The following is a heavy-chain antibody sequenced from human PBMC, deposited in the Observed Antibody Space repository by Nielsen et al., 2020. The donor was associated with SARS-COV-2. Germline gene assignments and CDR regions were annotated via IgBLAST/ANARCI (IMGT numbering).Heavy chain of an antibody. CDR2: ISYNGDT. Sequence: ASVKVSCKASGYSFANYGISWVRQAPGQGLEWMGWISYNGDTNYSEKFQGRVTMTRDTFTSTGYMELRSLRFDDTAVYYCARGGGSGNYGFDPWGQGTLVTVSS. CDR3: ARGGGSGNYGFDP. D-gene: IGHD3-10*01. V-gene: IGHV1-18*04. CDR1: GYSFANYG. J-gene: IGHJ5*02.